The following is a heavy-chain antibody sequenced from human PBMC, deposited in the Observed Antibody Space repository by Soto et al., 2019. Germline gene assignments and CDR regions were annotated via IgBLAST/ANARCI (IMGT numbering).Heavy chain of an antibody. D-gene: IGHD5-12*01. J-gene: IGHJ6*02. V-gene: IGHV4-31*03. CDR1: GGSISSGGYY. Sequence: QVQLQESGPGLVKPSQTLSVTCTVSGGSISSGGYYWSWIRRQPGKGLEWIGYIYYSGSTYYNPSLKSRVTISVDTSKNQFSLKLSSVTAADTAVYYCARGMATMNYYYYGMDVWGQGTTVTVSS. CDR3: ARGMATMNYYYYGMDV. CDR2: IYYSGST.